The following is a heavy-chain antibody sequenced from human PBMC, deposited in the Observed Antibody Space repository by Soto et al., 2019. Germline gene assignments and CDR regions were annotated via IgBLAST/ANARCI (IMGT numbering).Heavy chain of an antibody. CDR3: ARVGGTHYYDSSGYYYRDY. D-gene: IGHD3-22*01. Sequence: QVQLVQSGAEVKKPGASVKVSCKASGYTFTSYGISWVRQAPGQGLEWMGWISAYNGNTNYAQKLQGRVTMTTDTSTSTAYMELRSLRSDDTAVYYCARVGGTHYYDSSGYYYRDYWGQGTPVTVSS. J-gene: IGHJ4*02. V-gene: IGHV1-18*01. CDR1: GYTFTSYG. CDR2: ISAYNGNT.